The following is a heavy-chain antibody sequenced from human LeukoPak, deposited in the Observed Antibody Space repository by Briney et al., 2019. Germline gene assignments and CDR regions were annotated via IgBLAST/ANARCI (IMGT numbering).Heavy chain of an antibody. D-gene: IGHD2-15*01. CDR1: GFTFSSYS. V-gene: IGHV3-21*01. CDR3: ARAGAYCSGGSCYSVRSYYYYGMDV. Sequence: GGSLRLSRAASGFTFSSYSMNWVRQAPGKGLEWVSSISSSSSYMYYADSVKGRFTISRDNAKNSLYLQMNSLRAEDTAVYYCARAGAYCSGGSCYSVRSYYYYGMDVWGQGTTVTVSS. CDR2: ISSSSSYM. J-gene: IGHJ6*02.